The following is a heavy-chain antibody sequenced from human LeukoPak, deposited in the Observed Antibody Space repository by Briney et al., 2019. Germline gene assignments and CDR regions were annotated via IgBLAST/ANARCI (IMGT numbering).Heavy chain of an antibody. V-gene: IGHV1-2*04. CDR3: ARGLGVSYLNFDH. D-gene: IGHD2-8*01. Sequence: ASVKVSCKASGDTFTGYYMHWVRQAPGQGLEWMGWINPNSGDTNYAQTFQGWVTMTRDTSINTAYMELSSLTSDDTAVYYCARGLGVSYLNFDHWGQGTLVTVSS. CDR2: INPNSGDT. J-gene: IGHJ4*02. CDR1: GDTFTGYY.